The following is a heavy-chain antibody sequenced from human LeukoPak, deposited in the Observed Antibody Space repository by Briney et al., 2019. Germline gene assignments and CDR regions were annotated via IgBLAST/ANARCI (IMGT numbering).Heavy chain of an antibody. J-gene: IGHJ4*02. Sequence: ASVKVSCKASGYTFTGYYVHWVRQAPGQGLEWMGWINPNSGDTNYAQKFQGRVTMTRDTSISTAYMELSRLRSDDTAVFYCAREAAGGTTSFDYWGQGTLVTVSS. V-gene: IGHV1-2*02. CDR1: GYTFTGYY. CDR2: INPNSGDT. CDR3: AREAAGGTTSFDY. D-gene: IGHD6-13*01.